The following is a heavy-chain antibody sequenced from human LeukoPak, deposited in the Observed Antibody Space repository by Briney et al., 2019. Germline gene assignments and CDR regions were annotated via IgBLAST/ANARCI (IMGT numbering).Heavy chain of an antibody. J-gene: IGHJ4*02. V-gene: IGHV3-23*01. CDR1: GFTFSSYA. CDR3: AKDRTIFQTGYYFDY. D-gene: IGHD3-3*01. Sequence: GGSLRLSCAASGFTFSSYAMSWARQAPGKGLEGVSAISGSGGSTQYGDPVKGRFTISRDNSKNTLYLQMNSLRAEDTAVYYCAKDRTIFQTGYYFDYWGQGTLVTVSS. CDR2: ISGSGGST.